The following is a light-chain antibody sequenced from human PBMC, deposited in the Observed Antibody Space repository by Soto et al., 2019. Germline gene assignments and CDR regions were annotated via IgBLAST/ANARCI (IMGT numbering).Light chain of an antibody. CDR3: SSYTTISTLV. Sequence: QSALTQPASVSGSPGQSITISCTGTSSDVGGYNYVSWYQQHPAKAPELIIFDVSYRPSGVSNRFSGSKSGNTASLTISGLQAEDEADYYCSSYTTISTLVFGVGTKLTVL. J-gene: IGLJ2*01. CDR1: SSDVGGYNY. V-gene: IGLV2-14*03. CDR2: DVS.